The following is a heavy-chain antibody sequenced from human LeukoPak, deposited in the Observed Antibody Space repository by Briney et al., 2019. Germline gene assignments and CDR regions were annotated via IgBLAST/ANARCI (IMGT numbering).Heavy chain of an antibody. CDR2: IKQDGSEK. CDR3: AREISGARQLPGAFDI. V-gene: IGHV3-7*01. Sequence: GGSLRLSCAASGFTFSSYWMSWVRQAPGKGLEWVANIKQDGSEKYYVDSVKGRFTISRDNAKNSLYLQMNSLRAEDTAVYYCAREISGARQLPGAFDIWGQGTMVTVSS. CDR1: GFTFSSYW. D-gene: IGHD1-26*01. J-gene: IGHJ3*02.